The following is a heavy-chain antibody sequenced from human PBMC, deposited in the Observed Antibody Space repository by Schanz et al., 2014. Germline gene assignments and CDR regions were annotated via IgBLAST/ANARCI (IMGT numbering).Heavy chain of an antibody. CDR3: AKDHFGHYDSSGCSDCYYYGMDV. D-gene: IGHD3-22*01. CDR1: GFTFRTYL. V-gene: IGHV3-66*02. Sequence: EVQLLESGGGLVQPGGSLRLSCAASGFTFRTYLMNWVRQAPGKGLEWVSVIYSDGRTYYADSVKGRFTISRDNSKNTLFLQVNSLRAEDTAVYYCAKDHFGHYDSSGCSDCYYYGMDVWGQGTTVTVSS. CDR2: IYSDGRT. J-gene: IGHJ6*02.